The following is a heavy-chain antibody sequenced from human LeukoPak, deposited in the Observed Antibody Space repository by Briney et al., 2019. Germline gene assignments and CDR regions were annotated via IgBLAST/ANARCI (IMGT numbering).Heavy chain of an antibody. CDR2: IYTSGST. Sequence: PSETLSLTCTVSGGSISSYYWSWIRQPAGKGLEWIGRIYTSGSTNYNPSLKSRVTMSVDTSKNQFSLKLSSVTAADTAVYYCARGDDFYDFWSGDVFDIWGQGTMVTVSS. CDR1: GGSISSYY. J-gene: IGHJ3*02. CDR3: ARGDDFYDFWSGDVFDI. D-gene: IGHD3-3*01. V-gene: IGHV4-4*07.